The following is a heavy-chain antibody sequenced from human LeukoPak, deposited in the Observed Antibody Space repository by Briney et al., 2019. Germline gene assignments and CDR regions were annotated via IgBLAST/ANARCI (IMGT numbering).Heavy chain of an antibody. J-gene: IGHJ4*02. CDR2: TYSGGST. D-gene: IGHD3-22*01. CDR1: GFTVSSNY. Sequence: GGSLRLSCAASGFTVSSNYMSWVRQAPGKGLEWVSVTYSGGSTYYADSVKGRFTISRDNSKNTLYLQMNSLRAEDTAVYYCARTASSGYFYFDYWGQGTLVTVSS. V-gene: IGHV3-66*01. CDR3: ARTASSGYFYFDY.